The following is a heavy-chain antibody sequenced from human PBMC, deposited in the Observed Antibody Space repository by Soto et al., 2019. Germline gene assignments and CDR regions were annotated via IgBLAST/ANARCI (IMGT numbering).Heavy chain of an antibody. Sequence: EMQLVESGGDLVQPGGSLRLSCATSGFTFSSYWLHWVRQTPGKGLVWVSRIKSDGTSATYADSVKGRFTISRDDAKNTLYLQMSGLKADYTAVYYCTSAPKYYYIDVGGKGTTVTVSS. CDR3: TSAPKYYYIDV. CDR1: GFTFSSYW. V-gene: IGHV3-74*01. CDR2: IKSDGTSA. J-gene: IGHJ6*03.